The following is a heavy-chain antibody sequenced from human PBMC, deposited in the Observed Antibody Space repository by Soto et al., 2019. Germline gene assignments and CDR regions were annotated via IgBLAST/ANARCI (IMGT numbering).Heavy chain of an antibody. CDR3: ARLNPIAAAFDY. Sequence: EVQLVESGGGLVQPGGSLRLSCAASGFTFSSYAMHWVRQAPGKGLEYISAISSTGGSTHYANSVKGRSTISRDNSKNTLYLQMGSLRAEDMAVYYCARLNPIAAAFDYWGQGTLVTVSS. CDR1: GFTFSSYA. CDR2: ISSTGGST. V-gene: IGHV3-64*01. J-gene: IGHJ4*02. D-gene: IGHD6-13*01.